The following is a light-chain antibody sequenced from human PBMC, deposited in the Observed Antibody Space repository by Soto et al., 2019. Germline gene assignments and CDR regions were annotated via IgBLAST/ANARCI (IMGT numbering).Light chain of an antibody. Sequence: EIVMTQSPATLSVSPGERATLSCRASQSVSSNLAWYQQKPGQDPRLLIYGASTRATGIPARFSGSGSGTEFTLIISSLQSEDFAVYYCQQYNNWPPYSFGQRSKLEIK. V-gene: IGKV3-15*01. CDR1: QSVSSN. CDR3: QQYNNWPPYS. CDR2: GAS. J-gene: IGKJ2*03.